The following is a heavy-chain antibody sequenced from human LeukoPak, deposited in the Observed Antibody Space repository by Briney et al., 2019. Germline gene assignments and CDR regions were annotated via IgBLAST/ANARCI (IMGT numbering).Heavy chain of an antibody. CDR1: GGSFSGYF. CDR3: ASGPGTSVIRGVSPKY. J-gene: IGHJ4*02. D-gene: IGHD3-10*01. V-gene: IGHV4-34*01. CDR2: INHRGVT. Sequence: PSETLSLTCAVYGGSFSGYFCWIRLSPGKGLEWIGEINHRGVTNYRPSLGGRVSIFTDRSLNQFSLRLTSVTAADTGTYYCASGPGTSVIRGVSPKYWGQGTPVTVSS.